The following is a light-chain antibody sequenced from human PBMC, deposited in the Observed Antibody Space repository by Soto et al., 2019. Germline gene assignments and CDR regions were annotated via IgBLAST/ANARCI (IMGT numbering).Light chain of an antibody. J-gene: IGKJ2*01. CDR1: QSVRSGS. CDR3: HNCADSPHT. CDR2: GAS. Sequence: EIVLTQSPGTLSSSPGEGVTLSCRASQSVRSGSLAWYQQRPGQAPRLLIFGASSRASDIPHRFSGSGSGTDFTLTISRLEPEDFAVYYCHNCADSPHTFGQGTKLEIK. V-gene: IGKV3-20*01.